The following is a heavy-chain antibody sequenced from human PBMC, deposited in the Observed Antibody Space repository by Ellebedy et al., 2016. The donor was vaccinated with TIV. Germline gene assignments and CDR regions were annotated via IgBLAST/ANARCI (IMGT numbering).Heavy chain of an antibody. CDR3: ARDGRFQRNPYGMDV. CDR2: ISAYNGNT. Sequence: ASVKVSCKASGYTFTYYGISWVRQAPGQGLEWMGWISAYNGNTNYAQKLQGRVTMTTDTSTSTAYMELRSLRSDDTAVYYCARDGRFQRNPYGMDVWGQGTTVTVPS. V-gene: IGHV1-18*04. D-gene: IGHD2-15*01. CDR1: GYTFTYYG. J-gene: IGHJ6*02.